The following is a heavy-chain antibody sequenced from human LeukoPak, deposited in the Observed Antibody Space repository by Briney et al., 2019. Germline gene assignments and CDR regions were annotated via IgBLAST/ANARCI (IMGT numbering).Heavy chain of an antibody. CDR2: IYHSGST. V-gene: IGHV4-38-2*01. J-gene: IGHJ4*02. Sequence: PSETLSLTCAVSGYSISSGYYWGWIRQPLGKGLEWIGSIYHSGSTYYNPSLKSRVTISVDTSKNQFSLKLSSVTAADTAVYYCARVVGNYYDSSGYYLFDYWGQGTLVTVSS. D-gene: IGHD3-22*01. CDR3: ARVVGNYYDSSGYYLFDY. CDR1: GYSISSGYY.